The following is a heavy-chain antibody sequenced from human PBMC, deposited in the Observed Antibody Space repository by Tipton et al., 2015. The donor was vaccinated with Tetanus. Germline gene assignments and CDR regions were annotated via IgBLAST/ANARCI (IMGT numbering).Heavy chain of an antibody. CDR2: ISYDGTKK. D-gene: IGHD5-18*01. Sequence: SLRLSCVASGLRFSSYGMHWVRQAPGKGLEWVALISYDGTKKYYSDSVKGRFTISRDNSKNTLSLQMNSLRVEDSAIYRCAQGMDTAVLKGYGMDVWGQGTPVAVSS. CDR1: GLRFSSYG. V-gene: IGHV3-30*18. J-gene: IGHJ6*02. CDR3: AQGMDTAVLKGYGMDV.